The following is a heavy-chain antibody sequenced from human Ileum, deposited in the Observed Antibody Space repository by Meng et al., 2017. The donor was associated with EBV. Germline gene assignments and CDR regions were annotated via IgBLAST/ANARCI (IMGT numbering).Heavy chain of an antibody. CDR2: SDQSGYT. CDR1: GWSFNDYN. J-gene: IGHJ5*02. Sequence: RLQQWGTGLSKPSATLSLPCPVNGWSFNDYNCTWLRQPPGKGLEWIGESDQSGYTKFNPSLSSRANISRDTSNNQFTLRLNSVTAADTALYYCARYGRCNSNSFYCFDPWGQGTLVTVSS. D-gene: IGHD2/OR15-2a*01. CDR3: ARYGRCNSNSFYCFDP. V-gene: IGHV4-34*01.